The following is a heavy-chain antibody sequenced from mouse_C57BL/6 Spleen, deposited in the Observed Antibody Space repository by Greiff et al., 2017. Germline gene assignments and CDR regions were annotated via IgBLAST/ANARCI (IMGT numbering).Heavy chain of an antibody. D-gene: IGHD4-1*01. CDR3: ASGSHDRFAY. CDR2: IFPGSGCT. CDR1: GYTFTGYW. J-gene: IGHJ3*01. Sequence: QVQLQQSGAELMKPGASVKLSCKATGYTFTGYWIEWVKQRPGHGLEWIGEIFPGSGCTNYNQKFKGKATFTAETSSSTAYMQHSSLTTEASAIACWASGSHDRFAYWGQGTLVTVSA. V-gene: IGHV1-9*01.